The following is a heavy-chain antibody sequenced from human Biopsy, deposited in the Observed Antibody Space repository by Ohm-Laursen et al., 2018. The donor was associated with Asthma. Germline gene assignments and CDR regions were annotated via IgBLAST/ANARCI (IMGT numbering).Heavy chain of an antibody. D-gene: IGHD3-22*01. V-gene: IGHV3-53*01. CDR1: GFAVSRDH. CDR3: ARGDSSNWSHYYFDY. CDR2: IYSGGTS. Sequence: WQTLSLTCAASGFAVSRDHMFWVRQAPGKGLEWVSVIYSGGTSHTADSVRGRFTISRDYSKNTLYLQMHSLRAEDTAVYYCARGDSSNWSHYYFDYWGQGTLVTVSS. J-gene: IGHJ4*02.